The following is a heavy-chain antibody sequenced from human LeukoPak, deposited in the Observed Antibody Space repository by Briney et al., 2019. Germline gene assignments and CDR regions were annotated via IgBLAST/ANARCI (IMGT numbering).Heavy chain of an antibody. CDR1: GFTFSTYA. J-gene: IGHJ4*02. CDR2: SGTDGDT. Sequence: GGSLRLSCAVSGFTFSTYAMSWVRQAPGKGLEWVSSSGTDGDTYYADSVKGRFTISRDNSKSTLYLQMNSLRAEDTALYYCAKESSGRTFNFDHWGQGTLVTVSS. CDR3: AKESSGRTFNFDH. D-gene: IGHD3-10*01. V-gene: IGHV3-23*01.